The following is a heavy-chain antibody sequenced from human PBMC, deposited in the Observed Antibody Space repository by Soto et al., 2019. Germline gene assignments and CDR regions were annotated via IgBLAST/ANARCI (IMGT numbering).Heavy chain of an antibody. D-gene: IGHD6-13*01. V-gene: IGHV4-34*01. CDR2: INHSGST. J-gene: IGHJ6*02. Sequence: SETLSLTCAVYGGSFSGYYWCWIRQPPGKGLEWIGEINHSGSTNYNPSLKSRVTISVDTSKNQFSLKLSSVTAADTAVYYCARGRSSSWTYYYYGMDVWGQGTTVTVSS. CDR3: ARGRSSSWTYYYYGMDV. CDR1: GGSFSGYY.